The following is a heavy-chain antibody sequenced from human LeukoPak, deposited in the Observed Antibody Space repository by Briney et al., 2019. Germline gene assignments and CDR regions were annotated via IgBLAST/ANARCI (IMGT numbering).Heavy chain of an antibody. CDR1: GYTFTSYA. V-gene: IGHV1-3*01. CDR2: INAGNGNT. CDR3: ARDEGYSSSVPFDP. J-gene: IGHJ5*02. Sequence: GASVKVSCKASGYTFTSYAMHWVRQAPGQRLEWMGWINAGNGNTKYSQKFQSRVTITRDTSATTAYMELSSLRSEDTAVYYCARDEGYSSSVPFDPWGQGTLVTVSS. D-gene: IGHD6-13*01.